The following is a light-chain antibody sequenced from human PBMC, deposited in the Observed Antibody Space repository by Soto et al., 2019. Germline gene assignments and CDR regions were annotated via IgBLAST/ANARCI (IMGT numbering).Light chain of an antibody. CDR1: QSVSSY. Sequence: DIVLTQSPATLSLSPGERAPLSCRASQSVSSYLAWYQQKPGQAPRLLIYDASNRATGIPARFSGSGSGTDFTLTISSLAPEDFAVYYCQQRSNWSPLWTFGQGPKVEIK. J-gene: IGKJ1*01. V-gene: IGKV3-11*01. CDR2: DAS. CDR3: QQRSNWSPLWT.